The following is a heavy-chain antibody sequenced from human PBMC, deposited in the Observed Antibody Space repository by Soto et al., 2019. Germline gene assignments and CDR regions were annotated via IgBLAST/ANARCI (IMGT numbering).Heavy chain of an antibody. CDR1: GFSFTIFA. V-gene: IGHV3-23*01. D-gene: IGHD3-22*01. Sequence: SLRLSCAASGFSFTIFAMSWVRQAPGKGLEWVSAVSGSGSTTYYADSVKGRFTISRDNSKKTLYLYMNSLRADDTAVYYCAKDPRYYDSGGYYDYWGQGTLVTVSS. CDR3: AKDPRYYDSGGYYDY. CDR2: VSGSGSTT. J-gene: IGHJ4*02.